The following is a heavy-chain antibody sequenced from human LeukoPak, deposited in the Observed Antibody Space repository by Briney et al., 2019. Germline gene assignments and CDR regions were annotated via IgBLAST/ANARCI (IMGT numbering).Heavy chain of an antibody. CDR2: ISGPGSTT. D-gene: IGHD3-3*01. CDR1: GFTFSSYA. Sequence: GGSLRLSCAASGFTFSSYAMSWVRQAPGKGLVWVSTISGPGSTTYYADSVQGRFTISRDDARESVFLQMDGLRVDDTAVYYCARTYDFGRGPPGDAFDNWGPGTWVIVSS. J-gene: IGHJ3*02. V-gene: IGHV3-48*04. CDR3: ARTYDFGRGPPGDAFDN.